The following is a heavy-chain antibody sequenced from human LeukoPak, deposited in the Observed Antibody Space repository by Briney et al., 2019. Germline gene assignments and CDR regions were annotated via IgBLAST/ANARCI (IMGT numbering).Heavy chain of an antibody. V-gene: IGHV1-18*01. CDR2: ISAHNGNT. CDR3: ASKNYCGGDCYSFDY. CDR1: GYTFTSYG. J-gene: IGHJ4*02. D-gene: IGHD2-21*02. Sequence: ASVKVSCKASGYTFTSYGISWVRQAPGQGLEWMGWISAHNGNTNYAQKLQGRVTMTTDTSTSTAYMELRSLRSDDTAVYYCASKNYCGGDCYSFDYWGQGTLVTVSS.